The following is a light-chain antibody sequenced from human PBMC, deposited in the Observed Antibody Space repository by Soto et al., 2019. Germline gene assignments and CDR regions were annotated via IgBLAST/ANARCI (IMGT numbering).Light chain of an antibody. CDR3: QQYQTWPPIT. Sequence: DIVMTQSPATLSVSPGERATLSCRASQSVSDSLAWYQQKRGQAPRLLIYAASTRATGIPARFSGSGSGTEFTLTINSLQSEDFAVYYCQQYQTWPPITFGGGTKVEIK. CDR2: AAS. J-gene: IGKJ4*01. CDR1: QSVSDS. V-gene: IGKV3-15*01.